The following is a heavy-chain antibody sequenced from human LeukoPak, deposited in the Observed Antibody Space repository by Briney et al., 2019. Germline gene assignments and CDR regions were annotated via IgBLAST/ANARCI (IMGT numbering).Heavy chain of an antibody. D-gene: IGHD1-26*01. J-gene: IGHJ4*02. CDR2: IYYSGST. V-gene: IGHV4-39*01. CDR3: VSQTPLYSGSFYFDY. Sequence: SETLLLTCTVGGGSVSSVSYFWGWIRQPPGKGLEWIGSIYYSGSTYYNPSLKSRVTISVDPPKNRFSLKLSSVTAADTAVYYCVSQTPLYSGSFYFDYWGQGALVTLSS. CDR1: GGSVSSVSYF.